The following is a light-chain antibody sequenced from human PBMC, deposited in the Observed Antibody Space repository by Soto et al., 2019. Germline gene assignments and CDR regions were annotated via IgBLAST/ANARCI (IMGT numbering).Light chain of an antibody. CDR1: SSNIGAGYD. J-gene: IGLJ3*02. V-gene: IGLV1-40*01. CDR3: QSYDSRLSGSV. Sequence: SVLTQPPSVSGAPGQRVSISCTGSSSNIGAGYDVHWYQQLPGTAPKLLIYGIYNRPSGVPDRFSGSKSGTSASLAITGLQAEDEADYYCQSYDSRLSGSVFGGGTKLTVL. CDR2: GIY.